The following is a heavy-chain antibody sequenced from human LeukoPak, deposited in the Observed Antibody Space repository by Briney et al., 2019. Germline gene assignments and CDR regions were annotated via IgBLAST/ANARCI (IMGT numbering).Heavy chain of an antibody. Sequence: ASVKVSCKASGYTFTGYYMHWVQQAPGQGLEWMGRINPNSGGTNYAQKFQGRVTMTRDTSISTAYMELSRLRSDDTAVYYCARVRGNSGSYLVDYWGQGTLVTVSS. CDR2: INPNSGGT. D-gene: IGHD1-26*01. CDR3: ARVRGNSGSYLVDY. V-gene: IGHV1-2*06. CDR1: GYTFTGYY. J-gene: IGHJ4*02.